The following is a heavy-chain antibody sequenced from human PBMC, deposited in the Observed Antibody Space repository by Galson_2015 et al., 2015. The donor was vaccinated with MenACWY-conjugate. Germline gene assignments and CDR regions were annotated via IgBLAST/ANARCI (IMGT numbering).Heavy chain of an antibody. CDR1: GYTFASYS. D-gene: IGHD5-12*01. CDR2: FNPRTTVT. J-gene: IGHJ4*02. Sequence: SVKGACQASGYTFASYSTYWVPPAPGRGLEWIAIFNPRTTVTIYAQKFPGIAPTTSGTCARTLYIALNSLRSEDTGGYYCGSPKRPNDYSIFSVDYWGQGTLVTVSS. V-gene: IGHV1-46*01. CDR3: GSPKRPNDYSIFSVDY.